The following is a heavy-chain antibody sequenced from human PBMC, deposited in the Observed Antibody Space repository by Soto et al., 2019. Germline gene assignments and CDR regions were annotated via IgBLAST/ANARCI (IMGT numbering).Heavy chain of an antibody. CDR2: ISAYNGNT. CDR3: ARDLTTRGAFDI. V-gene: IGHV1-18*01. J-gene: IGHJ3*02. CDR1: GYTFTSYG. Sequence: ASVKVSCKASGYTFTSYGISWVRQAPGQGLEWMGWISAYNGNTNYAQKLQGRVTMTTDTSTSAAYMELRSLRSDDTAVYYCARDLTTRGAFDIWGQGTMVTVSS. D-gene: IGHD4-17*01.